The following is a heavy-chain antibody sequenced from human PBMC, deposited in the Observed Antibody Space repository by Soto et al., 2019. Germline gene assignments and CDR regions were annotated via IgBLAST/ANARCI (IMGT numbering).Heavy chain of an antibody. CDR1: GYTFTGYY. D-gene: IGHD4-17*01. CDR2: INPNSAGT. CDR3: ARGTAAPLHYGDYSVY. V-gene: IGHV1-2*02. J-gene: IGHJ4*02. Sequence: GASVKVSCKASGYTFTGYYMHWVRQAPGQGLEWMGWINPNSAGTNYAQKFQGRVIMTRDTSISTAYMELSRLRSDDTAVYYCARGTAAPLHYGDYSVYWGQGTLVTVSS.